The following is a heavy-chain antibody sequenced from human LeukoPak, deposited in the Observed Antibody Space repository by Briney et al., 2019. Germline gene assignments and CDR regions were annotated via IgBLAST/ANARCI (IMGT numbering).Heavy chain of an antibody. Sequence: PGGSLRLSCAASRFTFSSYGMHWVRQAPGKGPLWVSRVESGGSNTAYADSVKGRFTISRDNAKSTLYLQMNSLRGEDTAVYYCARDLLGSHKNVFDLWGQGTLVTVSS. CDR3: ARDLLGSHKNVFDL. CDR1: RFTFSSYG. J-gene: IGHJ5*01. V-gene: IGHV3-74*01. D-gene: IGHD1-1*01. CDR2: VESGGSNT.